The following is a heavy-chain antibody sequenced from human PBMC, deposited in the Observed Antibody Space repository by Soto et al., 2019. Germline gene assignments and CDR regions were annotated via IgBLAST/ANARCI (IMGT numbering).Heavy chain of an antibody. V-gene: IGHV3-7*01. Sequence: EVQLVASGGGLVQPVGSLRLSCAASGFTFSSYWMSWVRQSPGKGLEWVANIKQDGSEKYYVDAVKVRFTCSRDNSKNSLYVQMNSLRAYDTAVYYWAREGGNYDYIWGSYRYDYWGLGTLVTFSS. CDR3: AREGGNYDYIWGSYRYDY. J-gene: IGHJ4*02. CDR1: GFTFSSYW. D-gene: IGHD3-16*02. CDR2: IKQDGSEK.